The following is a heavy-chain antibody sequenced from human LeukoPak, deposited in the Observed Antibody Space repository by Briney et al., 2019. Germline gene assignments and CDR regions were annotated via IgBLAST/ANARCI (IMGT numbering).Heavy chain of an antibody. Sequence: QSGGSLRLSCAASGFTFSAYWMSWIRQAPGMGLEWVANIKRDGSEKYYVDSVKGRFTISRDNARNSLYLQMNSLRAEDTAVYYCARARGCRNGDCHNFDYWGRGTLVTVSS. V-gene: IGHV3-7*03. CDR3: ARARGCRNGDCHNFDY. CDR2: IKRDGSEK. CDR1: GFTFSAYW. D-gene: IGHD2-21*02. J-gene: IGHJ4*02.